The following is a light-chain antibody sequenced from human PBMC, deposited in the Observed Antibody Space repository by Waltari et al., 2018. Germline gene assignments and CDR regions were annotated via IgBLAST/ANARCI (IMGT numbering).Light chain of an antibody. CDR2: GAS. J-gene: IGKJ2*03. CDR1: QSVSSS. V-gene: IGKV3D-15*01. Sequence: IVMTQSPATLSLSPGERATLSCRASQSVSSSLAWYQQKPGQAPRLLIYGASSRATGIPDRFSGSGSGTEFTLTISSLEPEDVAVYYCQKNDNLPHSFGQGTKVEIK. CDR3: QKNDNLPHS.